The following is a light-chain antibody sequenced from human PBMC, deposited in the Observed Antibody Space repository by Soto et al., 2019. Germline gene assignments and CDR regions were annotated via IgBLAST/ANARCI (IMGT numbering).Light chain of an antibody. V-gene: IGKV1-5*03. Sequence: DLHMTQSPSTLSAYVRHRVPLTCRASQSISGWLAWYQQKPGKAPKLLLYKASTLESGVPSRFSGSGSGTEFTLTISSLQPDDFATYYCQQYYSSWTFGQGSKVDI. CDR2: KAS. CDR3: QQYYSSWT. J-gene: IGKJ1*01. CDR1: QSISGW.